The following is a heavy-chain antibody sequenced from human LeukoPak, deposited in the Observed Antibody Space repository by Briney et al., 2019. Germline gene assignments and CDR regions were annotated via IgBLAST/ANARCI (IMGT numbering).Heavy chain of an antibody. CDR1: GYTFISYF. J-gene: IGHJ4*02. Sequence: ASVKVSCKASGYTFISYFMHWVRQAPGQGLEWMGLIDPNGGKTTYAQKFQGRVTMTSDTSTSTVYMEVSSLGSEDTAVYYCARERPSSCYFDYWGLGTLVTASS. V-gene: IGHV1-46*01. CDR3: ARERPSSCYFDY. CDR2: IDPNGGKT.